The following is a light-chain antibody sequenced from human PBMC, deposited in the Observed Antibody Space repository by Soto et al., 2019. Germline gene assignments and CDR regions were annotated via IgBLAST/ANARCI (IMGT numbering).Light chain of an antibody. V-gene: IGKV3-20*01. Sequence: EIVLTQSPGTLSLSPGDRATLSCRASQSVGRNFLAWFQQKPGQAPRLLIHEASSRATGIPDRFSGSGSGADCTLTISGLEPEDLAVYFCHQYASSPLTFGGGTKVQIK. CDR2: EAS. CDR1: QSVGRNF. J-gene: IGKJ4*01. CDR3: HQYASSPLT.